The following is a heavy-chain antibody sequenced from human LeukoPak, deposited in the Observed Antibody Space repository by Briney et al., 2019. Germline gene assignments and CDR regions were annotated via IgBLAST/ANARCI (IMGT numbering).Heavy chain of an antibody. CDR2: MWYDGSNK. Sequence: GGSLRLSCAASGFTVRSNFMSWVRQAPGKGLEWVAVMWYDGSNKYYADSVKGRFTISRDNSKNTLYLQMNSLRAEDTAVYYCARDRYSSLTPYYYYYGMDVWGQGTTVTVSS. D-gene: IGHD6-13*01. CDR1: GFTVRSNF. J-gene: IGHJ6*02. CDR3: ARDRYSSLTPYYYYYGMDV. V-gene: IGHV3-33*08.